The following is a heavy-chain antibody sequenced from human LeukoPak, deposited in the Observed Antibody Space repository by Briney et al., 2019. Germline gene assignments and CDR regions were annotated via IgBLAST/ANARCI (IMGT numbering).Heavy chain of an antibody. J-gene: IGHJ4*02. CDR1: GFTFSSYS. V-gene: IGHV3-48*04. Sequence: PGGSLRLSCAASGFTFSSYSMNWVRQAPGKGLEWVSYISSSSSTIYYADSVKGRFTISRDNAKSSLYLQMNSLRGEDTAVYYCARARYGSGGYFFDFWGQGTLVTVSS. CDR2: ISSSSSTI. D-gene: IGHD3-10*01. CDR3: ARARYGSGGYFFDF.